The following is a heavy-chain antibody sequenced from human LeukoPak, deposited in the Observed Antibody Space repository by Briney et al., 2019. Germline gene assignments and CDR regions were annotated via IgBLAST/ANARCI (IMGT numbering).Heavy chain of an antibody. D-gene: IGHD2-21*01. CDR1: GGSISSYY. J-gene: IGHJ3*02. CDR2: IYYSGRT. Sequence: PSETLSLTCTVSGGSISSYYWSWIRQPPGKGLEWIGYIYYSGRTNYNPSLKSRVTISVDTSKNQFSPKLSSVTAADTAVYYCASHISYAFDIWGQGTMVTVSS. CDR3: ASHISYAFDI. V-gene: IGHV4-59*01.